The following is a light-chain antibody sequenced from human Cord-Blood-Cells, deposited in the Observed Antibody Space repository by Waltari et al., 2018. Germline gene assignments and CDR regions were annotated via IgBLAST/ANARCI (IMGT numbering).Light chain of an antibody. CDR1: QSVSSY. CDR3: QQHSNWPWT. CDR2: DAS. J-gene: IGKJ1*01. Sequence: EIVLTQSPATLSLSPGERATLSCRASQSVSSYLAWYQQKPGQAPRLLIYDASNSATGIPARFSGSGSGTDFTLTISSLEPEDFAVYYCQQHSNWPWTFGQGTKVEIK. V-gene: IGKV3-11*01.